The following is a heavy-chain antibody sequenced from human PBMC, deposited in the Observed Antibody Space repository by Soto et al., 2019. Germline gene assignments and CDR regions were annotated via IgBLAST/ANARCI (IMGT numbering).Heavy chain of an antibody. CDR1: RFTFGGSA. Sequence: AGSLRLSCAASRFTFGGSAMHWVRQASGKGLEWVGHIRSKTNSYATAYAESVKGRFTISRDDSMNTAYLQMNSLKTEDTAVYFCTRQTDAVQWLVVPTDYNFDYWGQGTLVTVSS. D-gene: IGHD6-19*01. V-gene: IGHV3-73*01. CDR3: TRQTDAVQWLVVPTDYNFDY. CDR2: IRSKTNSYAT. J-gene: IGHJ4*02.